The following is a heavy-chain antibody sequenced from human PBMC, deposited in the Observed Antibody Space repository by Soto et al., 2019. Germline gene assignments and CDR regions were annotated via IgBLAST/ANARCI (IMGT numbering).Heavy chain of an antibody. CDR1: GFTFSSYG. CDR3: AKDRLAAAGNFHYYYGMDV. Sequence: PGGSLRLSCAASGFTFSSYGMHWARQAPGKGLEWVAVISYDGSNKYYADSVKGRFTISRDNSKNTLYLQMNSLRAEDTAVYYCAKDRLAAAGNFHYYYGMDVWGQGTTVTVSS. J-gene: IGHJ6*02. CDR2: ISYDGSNK. V-gene: IGHV3-30*18. D-gene: IGHD6-13*01.